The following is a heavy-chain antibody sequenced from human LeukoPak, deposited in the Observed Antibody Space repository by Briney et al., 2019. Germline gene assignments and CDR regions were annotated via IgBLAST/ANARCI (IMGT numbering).Heavy chain of an antibody. CDR3: AGSSSPPTNY. D-gene: IGHD6-6*01. Sequence: PGGSLRLSCAASGFTFSSYGMHWVRQAPGKGLEWVAVIWYDGSNKYYADSVKGRFTISRHNSKNTLYLQMNSLRAEDTAVYYCAGSSSPPTNYWGQGTLVTVSS. CDR1: GFTFSSYG. CDR2: IWYDGSNK. J-gene: IGHJ4*02. V-gene: IGHV3-30*02.